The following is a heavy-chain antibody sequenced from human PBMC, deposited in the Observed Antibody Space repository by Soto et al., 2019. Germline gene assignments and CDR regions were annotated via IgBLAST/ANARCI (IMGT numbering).Heavy chain of an antibody. CDR3: AVVDSTGNWFDP. CDR1: GGSISSSDFY. D-gene: IGHD3-22*01. Sequence: QLQLQEWGPGLVKPSETLSLTCTVSGGSISSSDFYWGWLRQPPGKGLDFIGSMYYSGTTYYNPSLKNRITISVDTSKNQLSLKLISVTAADTVVYYCAVVDSTGNWFDPWGQGALVTVTS. J-gene: IGHJ5*02. CDR2: MYYSGTT. V-gene: IGHV4-39*01.